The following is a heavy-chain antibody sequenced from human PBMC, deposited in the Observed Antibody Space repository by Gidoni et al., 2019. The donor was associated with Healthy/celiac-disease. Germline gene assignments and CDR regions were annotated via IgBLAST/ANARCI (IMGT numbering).Heavy chain of an antibody. V-gene: IGHV4-30-4*01. D-gene: IGHD6-6*01. Sequence: QVQLPESDPGLVKPSQTLSLTCTVSGGAISSGDYYWSWIRQPPGKGLEWMGYIYYSGRTYYNPSLKSRVTISVDTSKNQFSLKRSSVTAADTAVYYCARERKTLGTSSSGSGYYYMDVWGKGTTVTVSS. CDR2: IYYSGRT. CDR1: GGAISSGDYY. CDR3: ARERKTLGTSSSGSGYYYMDV. J-gene: IGHJ6*03.